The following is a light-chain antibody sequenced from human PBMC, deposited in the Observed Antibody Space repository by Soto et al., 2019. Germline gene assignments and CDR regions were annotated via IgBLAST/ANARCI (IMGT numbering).Light chain of an antibody. CDR3: NSYAGNNLI. CDR2: EVN. CDR1: SGDVGGYNF. Sequence: QSALTQPPSVSGSPGQSVTISCTGTSGDVGGYNFVSWYQQHPGKAPKLIIYEVNKRPSGVPDRFSGSRSGNTASLTVSGLQAEDEADYYCNSYAGNNLIFGGGTKLTVL. V-gene: IGLV2-8*01. J-gene: IGLJ2*01.